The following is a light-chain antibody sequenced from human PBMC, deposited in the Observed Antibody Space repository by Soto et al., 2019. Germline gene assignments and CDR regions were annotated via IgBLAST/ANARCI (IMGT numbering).Light chain of an antibody. V-gene: IGKV3-20*01. CDR3: HQYGGSPQT. CDR2: GAS. Sequence: EIVLTQSPGTLSLSPGERATLSCRASQSVSNYLAWYQRKPGQAPRLLIYGASSRATGIPERFSGSGSGTDFTLNISRLEPEDFAVYYCHQYGGSPQTFGQGTKVEIK. J-gene: IGKJ1*01. CDR1: QSVSNY.